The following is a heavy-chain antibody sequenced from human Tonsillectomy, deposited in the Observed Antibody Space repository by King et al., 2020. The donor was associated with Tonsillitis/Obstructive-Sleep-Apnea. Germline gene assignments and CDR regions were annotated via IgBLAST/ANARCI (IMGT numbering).Heavy chain of an antibody. V-gene: IGHV3-74*01. J-gene: IGHJ3*01. Sequence: VQLVESGGGLVQPGGSLRLSCAASGFTFTNYWMHWVRQTPGKGLVWVSYINSDVRTTSYADSVKGRFTISRDNAKNTVFLQMNSLRSEDTAIYYCARGHAVVGHAFDLWGQGTMVTVSS. D-gene: IGHD2-15*01. CDR1: GFTFTNYW. CDR2: INSDVRTT. CDR3: ARGHAVVGHAFDL.